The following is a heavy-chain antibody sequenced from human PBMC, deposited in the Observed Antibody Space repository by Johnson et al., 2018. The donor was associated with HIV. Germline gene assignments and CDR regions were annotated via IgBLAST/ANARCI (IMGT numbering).Heavy chain of an antibody. CDR3: ARGRITIVQGFIFGSFDI. CDR2: ISYDGSNK. D-gene: IGHD3-10*01. V-gene: IGHV3-30*04. CDR1: AFAFSSYV. J-gene: IGHJ3*02. Sequence: QVQLVESGGGVVQPGRSLRLSCAASAFAFSSYVMHWVRQAPGKGLEWVAVISYDGSNKYYADSVKGRFTISRDNSKNTLYMQMNSLRAEDTAVYYCARGRITIVQGFIFGSFDIWGQGTMVTVSS.